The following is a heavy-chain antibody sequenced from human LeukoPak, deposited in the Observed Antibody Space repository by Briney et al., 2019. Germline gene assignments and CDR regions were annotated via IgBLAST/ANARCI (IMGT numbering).Heavy chain of an antibody. CDR3: ARNTCSGGSCYSDY. D-gene: IGHD2-15*01. CDR2: ISAYNGNT. Sequence: GASVKVSCKASGYTFTGYYMHWVRQAPGQGLEWMGWISAYNGNTNYAQKLQGRVTMTTDTSTSTAYMELRSLRSDDTAVYYCARNTCSGGSCYSDYWGQGTLVTVSS. V-gene: IGHV1-18*04. CDR1: GYTFTGYY. J-gene: IGHJ4*02.